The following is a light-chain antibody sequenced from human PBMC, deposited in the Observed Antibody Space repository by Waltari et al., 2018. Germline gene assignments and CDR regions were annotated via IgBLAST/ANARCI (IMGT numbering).Light chain of an antibody. V-gene: IGKV3-20*01. CDR1: QSVGRA. CDR3: QHYVRLPAT. Sequence: CRASQSVGRALAWYQQKPGQAPRRLIYGASSRATDIPDRFSGNGSETDFSLTINRLEPEDFAVYFCQHYVRLPATFGQGTKVEIK. CDR2: GAS. J-gene: IGKJ1*01.